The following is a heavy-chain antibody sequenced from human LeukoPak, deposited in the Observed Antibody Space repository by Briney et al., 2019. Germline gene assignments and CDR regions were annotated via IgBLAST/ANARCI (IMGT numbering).Heavy chain of an antibody. CDR3: ARDAPYGDFWFDP. CDR2: IFSSGIT. Sequence: SETLSLTCTVSGGSISSYYWSWIRQPAGKGLEWIGRIFSSGITKYNPSLKSRVTMSVDTSKNQFSLRLSSVTAADTAVYYCARDAPYGDFWFDPWGQGTLVTVSS. D-gene: IGHD4-17*01. CDR1: GGSISSYY. V-gene: IGHV4-4*07. J-gene: IGHJ5*02.